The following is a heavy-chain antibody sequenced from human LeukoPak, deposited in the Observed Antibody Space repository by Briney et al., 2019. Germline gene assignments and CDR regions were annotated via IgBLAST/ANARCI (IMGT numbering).Heavy chain of an antibody. J-gene: IGHJ4*02. Sequence: PSETPSLTCTVSGGSISSYYWSWIRQPPGKGLEWIGYIYYSGSTNYNPSLKSRVTISVDTSKNQFSLKLSSVTAADTAVYYCARLRKSGSYYFDYWGQGTLVTVSS. CDR3: ARLRKSGSYYFDY. D-gene: IGHD1-26*01. CDR2: IYYSGST. V-gene: IGHV4-59*08. CDR1: GGSISSYY.